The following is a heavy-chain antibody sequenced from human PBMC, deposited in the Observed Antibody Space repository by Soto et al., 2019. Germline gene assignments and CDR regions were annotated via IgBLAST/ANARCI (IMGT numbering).Heavy chain of an antibody. Sequence: ASVKVSCKTSGGTFSSYRFNWVRQARGQGLEWLGGIVPIYRTADYAQKFQGRVTITADESTRTVYMELSSLKSPDTALYYCARESGAKLSSSWGQGTLVTVSS. CDR3: ARESGAKLSSS. CDR1: GGTFSSYR. D-gene: IGHD6-13*01. J-gene: IGHJ4*02. V-gene: IGHV1-69*13. CDR2: IVPIYRTA.